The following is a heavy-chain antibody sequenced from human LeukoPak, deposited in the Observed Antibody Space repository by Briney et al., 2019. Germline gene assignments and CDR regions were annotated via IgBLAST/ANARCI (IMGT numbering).Heavy chain of an antibody. CDR1: GGSISSSNW. V-gene: IGHV4-4*02. CDR3: ARVSTIFGVVPIYYFDY. J-gene: IGHJ4*02. D-gene: IGHD3-3*01. CDR2: IYQSGTS. Sequence: PSETLSLTCAVSGGSISSSNWWTWVRQPPGKGLEWIAEIYQSGTSDYNPSLKSRVTISVDKSKNQFSLKLSSVTAADTAVYYCARVSTIFGVVPIYYFDYWGQGTLVTVSS.